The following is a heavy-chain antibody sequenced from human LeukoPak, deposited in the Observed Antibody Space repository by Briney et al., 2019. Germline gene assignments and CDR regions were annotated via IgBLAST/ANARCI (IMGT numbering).Heavy chain of an antibody. CDR1: GYTFTSYY. CDR2: INPSGGST. CDR3: ARTLYIAAAPGGFDY. Sequence: ASVKVSCKASGYTFTSYYMHWVRQAPGQGLEWMGIINPSGGSTSYAQKFQGRVTMTRDTSMSTVYMELSRLRSDDTAVYYCARTLYIAAAPGGFDYWGQGTLVTVSS. D-gene: IGHD6-13*01. J-gene: IGHJ4*02. V-gene: IGHV1-46*01.